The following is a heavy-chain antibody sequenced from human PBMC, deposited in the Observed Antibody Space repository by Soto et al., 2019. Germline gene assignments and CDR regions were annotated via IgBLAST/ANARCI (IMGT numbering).Heavy chain of an antibody. CDR3: ARDVDIVVVVAAYYFDY. D-gene: IGHD2-15*01. Sequence: SVKVSCKASGGTFSSYAISWVRQAPGQGLEWMGGIIPIFGTANYAQKFQGRVTITADESTSTAYMELSSLRSEDTAVYYCARDVDIVVVVAAYYFDYWGQGTLVTVSS. CDR1: GGTFSSYA. V-gene: IGHV1-69*13. CDR2: IIPIFGTA. J-gene: IGHJ4*02.